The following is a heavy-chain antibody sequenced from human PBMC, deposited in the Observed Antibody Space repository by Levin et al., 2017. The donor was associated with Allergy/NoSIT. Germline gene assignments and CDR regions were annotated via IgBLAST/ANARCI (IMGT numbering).Heavy chain of an antibody. V-gene: IGHV3-74*01. J-gene: IGHJ3*02. CDR3: AREPPSAFDI. CDR2: INIDGSST. D-gene: IGHD2-2*01. Sequence: GGSLRLSCAGSGFTVSGNYMSWVRQAPGKGLVWVSRINIDGSSTAYADSVKGRFTISRDNANNTLYLQMNSLRAEDTAVYYCAREPPSAFDIWGQGTMVTVSS. CDR1: GFTVSGNY.